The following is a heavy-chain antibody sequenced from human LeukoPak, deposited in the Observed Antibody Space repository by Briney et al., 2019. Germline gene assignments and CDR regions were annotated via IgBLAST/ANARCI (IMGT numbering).Heavy chain of an antibody. D-gene: IGHD6-13*01. Sequence: PSETLSLTCTVSGGSISSYYWSWIRQPPGKGLEWIGYIYYSGSTNYNPSLKSRVTISVDTSKNQFSLKLSSATAADTAVYYCASAGYSSSWYYFDYWGQGTLVTVSS. CDR2: IYYSGST. CDR1: GGSISSYY. J-gene: IGHJ4*02. CDR3: ASAGYSSSWYYFDY. V-gene: IGHV4-59*01.